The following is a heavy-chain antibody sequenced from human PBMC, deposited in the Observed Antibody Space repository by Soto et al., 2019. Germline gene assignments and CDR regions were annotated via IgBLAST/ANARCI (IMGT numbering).Heavy chain of an antibody. V-gene: IGHV3-23*01. CDR1: GFTFSSYA. Sequence: GGSLRLSCAASGFTFSSYAMSWVRQAPGKGLEWVSAISGSSGSTYYADSVKGRFTISRDNSKNTLYLQMNSLRAEDTAVYYCAKDRIVVVPAALDAFDIWGQGTMVTVSS. J-gene: IGHJ3*02. CDR3: AKDRIVVVPAALDAFDI. D-gene: IGHD2-2*01. CDR2: ISGSSGST.